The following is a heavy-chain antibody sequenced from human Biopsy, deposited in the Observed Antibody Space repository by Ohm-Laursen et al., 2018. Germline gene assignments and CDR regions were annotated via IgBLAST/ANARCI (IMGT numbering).Heavy chain of an antibody. Sequence: SQTLSLTCIVSGDSIFGGGYYWNWIRHHPGKGLEWIGNIFYSANTYYNPSLKSRVTISVDTSKNQFSLKLSSVTAADTAVYYCARLGSGDYFPTFFDFWGQGALVTVSS. CDR1: GDSIFGGGYY. D-gene: IGHD5-12*01. CDR2: IFYSANT. J-gene: IGHJ4*02. V-gene: IGHV4-31*03. CDR3: ARLGSGDYFPTFFDF.